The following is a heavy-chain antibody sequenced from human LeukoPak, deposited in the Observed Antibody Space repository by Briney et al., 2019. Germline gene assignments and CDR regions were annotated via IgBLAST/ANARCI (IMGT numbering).Heavy chain of an antibody. V-gene: IGHV3-33*08. CDR1: GFTFSNVW. D-gene: IGHD4-17*01. CDR2: IWYDGSNK. CDR3: AREDYGDYTPTFDY. J-gene: IGHJ4*02. Sequence: PGGSLRLSCAASGFTFSNVWMSWVRQAPGKGLEWVAVIWYDGSNKYYADSVKGRFTISRDNSKNTLYLQMNSLRAEDTAVYYCAREDYGDYTPTFDYWGQGTLVTVSS.